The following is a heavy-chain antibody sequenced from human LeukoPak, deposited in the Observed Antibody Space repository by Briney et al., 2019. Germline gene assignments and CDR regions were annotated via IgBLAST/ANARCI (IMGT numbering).Heavy chain of an antibody. CDR2: IYHSGST. D-gene: IGHD4-11*01. J-gene: IGHJ6*02. CDR3: AREGSLTTYYYYYGMDV. Sequence: SETLSLTCAVSGGSISSSNWWSWVRQPPGKGLEWIGEIYHSGSTNYNPSLKSRVTISVDKSKNQFSLKLSSVTAADTAVYYCAREGSLTTYYYYYGMDVWGQGTTVTVSS. CDR1: GGSISSSNW. V-gene: IGHV4-4*02.